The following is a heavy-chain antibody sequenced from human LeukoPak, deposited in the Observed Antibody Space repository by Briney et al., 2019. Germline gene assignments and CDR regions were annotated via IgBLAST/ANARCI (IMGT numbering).Heavy chain of an antibody. J-gene: IGHJ4*02. V-gene: IGHV1-69*01. CDR1: GGTFSSYA. D-gene: IGHD1-7*01. CDR3: ARDSRLELRGANDY. CDR2: IIPIFGTA. Sequence: ASVKVSCKAPGGTFSSYAISWVRQAPGQGLEWMGGIIPIFGTANYAQKFQGRVTITADESASTAYMELSSLRSEDTAVYYCARDSRLELRGANDYWGQGTLVTVSS.